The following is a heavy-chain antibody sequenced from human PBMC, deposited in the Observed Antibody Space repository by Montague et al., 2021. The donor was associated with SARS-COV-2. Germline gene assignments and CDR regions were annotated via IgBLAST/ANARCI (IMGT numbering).Heavy chain of an antibody. CDR3: ARDYGDYSYYYGLDV. Sequence: SETLSLTCTVSGGSISSYYWSWIRQPPGKGLEWIGYILYTGSTNYNPSLKSRVTMSVDTSKNQFSLKVSSVTAADTAVYYCARDYGDYSYYYGLDVWGQGTTVTVSS. D-gene: IGHD4-17*01. V-gene: IGHV4-59*12. J-gene: IGHJ6*02. CDR2: ILYTGST. CDR1: GGSISSYY.